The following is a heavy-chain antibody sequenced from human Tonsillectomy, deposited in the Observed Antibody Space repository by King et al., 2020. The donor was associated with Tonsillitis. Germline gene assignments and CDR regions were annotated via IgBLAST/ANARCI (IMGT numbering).Heavy chain of an antibody. CDR1: GFTFNSYY. J-gene: IGHJ6*03. Sequence: VQLVESGGGLVQPGGSLRLSCAGSGFTFNSYYMNWVRQAPGKGLEWVSYIDSTSSTIYYADSVKGRFTISRDNAKNSLYLQMNSLRAEDTAVYYCASVPRGYYHMDFWGKGTTLTVSS. CDR2: IDSTSSTI. CDR3: ASVPRGYYHMDF. V-gene: IGHV3-48*01.